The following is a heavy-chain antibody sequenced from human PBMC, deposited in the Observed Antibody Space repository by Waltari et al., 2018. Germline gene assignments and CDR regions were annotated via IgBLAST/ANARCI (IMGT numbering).Heavy chain of an antibody. Sequence: EGHLLESGGGLVQPGGSLRLSCVASGFTFINYAMGWVRQAPGKGLGWVSGISDSGVVTKYADSVKGRFTVSRDNSKNTLYLQLNSLRAEDTAVYYCARHLYSIDYLELDNWGQGTLVTVSS. CDR2: ISDSGVVT. V-gene: IGHV3-23*01. CDR1: GFTFINYA. CDR3: ARHLYSIDYLELDN. D-gene: IGHD3-22*01. J-gene: IGHJ4*02.